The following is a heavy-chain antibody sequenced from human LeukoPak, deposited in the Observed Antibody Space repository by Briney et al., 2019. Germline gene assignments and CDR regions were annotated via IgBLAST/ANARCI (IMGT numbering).Heavy chain of an antibody. Sequence: ASVKVSCKTSGYTFTNHGITWVRQYPGQGLEWMGWISTYRGHTNYAQNLQGRVTMTTDTSTSTAYMELERLTSDDTAVYYCARMGGWEQSDYEGNPDYWGQGTLVTVSS. V-gene: IGHV1-18*01. D-gene: IGHD4-17*01. CDR1: GYTFTNHG. CDR2: ISTYRGHT. CDR3: ARMGGWEQSDYEGNPDY. J-gene: IGHJ4*02.